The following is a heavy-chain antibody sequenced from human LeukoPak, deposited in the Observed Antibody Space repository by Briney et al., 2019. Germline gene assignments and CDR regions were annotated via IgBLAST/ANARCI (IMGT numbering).Heavy chain of an antibody. CDR3: ARTTSMNYVGDAFHI. Sequence: SQTLSITCAISGDSVSSNSAAWNWIRQSPSRGLEWLGKTYYRSKWYNDYAVSVKSRITINPDTSKNQFSLQLNSVTPEDTALYYCARTTSMNYVGDAFHIWGQGTMVTVSS. D-gene: IGHD1-7*01. V-gene: IGHV6-1*01. CDR2: TYYRSKWYN. J-gene: IGHJ3*02. CDR1: GDSVSSNSAA.